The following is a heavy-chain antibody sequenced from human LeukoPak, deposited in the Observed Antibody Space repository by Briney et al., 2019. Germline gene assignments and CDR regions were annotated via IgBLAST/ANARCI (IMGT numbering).Heavy chain of an antibody. V-gene: IGHV1-2*02. CDR2: INPNSGGT. D-gene: IGHD3-10*01. CDR3: ARAPHSSAGDNFDY. CDR1: GYTFTGYY. Sequence: ASVKVSCKASGYTFTGYYMHWVRQAPGQGLEWMGWINPNSGGTNYAQKFQGRVTMTRDTSISTVYMELSSLRSEDTAVYYCARAPHSSAGDNFDYWGQGTLVTVSS. J-gene: IGHJ4*02.